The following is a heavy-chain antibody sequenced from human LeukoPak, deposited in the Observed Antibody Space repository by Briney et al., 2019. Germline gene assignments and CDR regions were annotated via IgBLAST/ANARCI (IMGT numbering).Heavy chain of an antibody. CDR3: ARYGDNNWFDP. D-gene: IGHD4-17*01. CDR1: GYSISSGYY. J-gene: IGHJ5*02. V-gene: IGHV4-38-2*02. CDR2: IYHSGST. Sequence: SETLSLTCTVSGYSISSGYYWGWIRQPPGKGLEWIGSIYHSGSTNYNPSLKSRVTISVDKSKNQFSLKLSSVTAADTAVYYCARYGDNNWFDPWGQGTLVTVSS.